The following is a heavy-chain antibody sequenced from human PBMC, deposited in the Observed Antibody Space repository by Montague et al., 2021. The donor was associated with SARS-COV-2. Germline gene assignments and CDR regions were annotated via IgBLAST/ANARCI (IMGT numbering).Heavy chain of an antibody. J-gene: IGHJ6*03. CDR2: INHSGSI. V-gene: IGHV4-34*01. CDR1: GGSFSGFS. CDR3: ARGQHGVNMAVVVIGFYYYMDV. D-gene: IGHD3-22*01. Sequence: SETLSLTCAVSGGSFSGFSWSWIRQPPGKGLEWIGEINHSGSINYNPSLKSRVTILVDSSKNQFSLKLTSVTAADTAVYYCARGQHGVNMAVVVIGFYYYMDVWGKGTTVTVSS.